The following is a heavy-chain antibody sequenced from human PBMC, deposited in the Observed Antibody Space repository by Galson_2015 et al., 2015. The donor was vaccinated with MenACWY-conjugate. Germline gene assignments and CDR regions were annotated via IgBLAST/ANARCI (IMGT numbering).Heavy chain of an antibody. D-gene: IGHD3-22*01. CDR1: GFTFSTYW. Sequence: SLRLSCAASGFTFSTYWMSWVRQAPGKGLEWVANIKEDGSDKYYVDSMRGRFIISRDNSKNTLYLQMNSLTAEDTAVYYCARESGDSSGHPSSWGQGTLVTVSS. CDR2: IKEDGSDK. CDR3: ARESGDSSGHPSS. V-gene: IGHV3-7*03. J-gene: IGHJ5*02.